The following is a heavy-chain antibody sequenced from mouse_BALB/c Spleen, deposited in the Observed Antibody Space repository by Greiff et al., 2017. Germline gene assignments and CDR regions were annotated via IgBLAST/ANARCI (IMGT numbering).Heavy chain of an antibody. CDR3: ARQTASYAMDY. Sequence: EVHLVESGGGLVQPGGSLKLSCAASGFTFSSYTMSWVRQTPEKRLVWVAYISNGGGSTYYPDTVKGRFTISRDNAKNTLYLQMSSLKSEDTAMYYCARQTASYAMDYWGQGTSVTVSS. CDR1: GFTFSSYT. J-gene: IGHJ4*01. D-gene: IGHD1-2*01. V-gene: IGHV5-12-2*01. CDR2: ISNGGGST.